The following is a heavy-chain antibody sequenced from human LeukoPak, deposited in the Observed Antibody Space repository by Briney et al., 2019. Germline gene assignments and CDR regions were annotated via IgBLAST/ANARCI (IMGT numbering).Heavy chain of an antibody. Sequence: AGGSLRLSCAASGFTFSSYAMHWVRRAPGKGLEWVAVISYDGSNKYYADSVKGRFTISRDNSKNTLYLQMNSLRAEDTAVYYCARVLPTHSQYYYDSSGYSPNWFDPWGQGTLVTVSS. CDR3: ARVLPTHSQYYYDSSGYSPNWFDP. CDR2: ISYDGSNK. CDR1: GFTFSSYA. V-gene: IGHV3-30-3*01. J-gene: IGHJ5*02. D-gene: IGHD3-22*01.